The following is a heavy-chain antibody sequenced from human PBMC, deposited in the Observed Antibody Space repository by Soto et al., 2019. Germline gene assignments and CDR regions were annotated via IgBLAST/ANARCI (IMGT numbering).Heavy chain of an antibody. CDR3: AKGDYGSGSYYFYYFDY. J-gene: IGHJ4*02. CDR2: ISGSGGST. CDR1: GFTFSSYA. D-gene: IGHD3-10*01. Sequence: GGSLRLSCAASGFTFSSYAMSWVRQAPGKGLEWVSAISGSGGSTYYADSVKGRFTISRDNSKNTLYLQMNSLRAEDTAVYYCAKGDYGSGSYYFYYFDYWGQGTLVTVSS. V-gene: IGHV3-23*01.